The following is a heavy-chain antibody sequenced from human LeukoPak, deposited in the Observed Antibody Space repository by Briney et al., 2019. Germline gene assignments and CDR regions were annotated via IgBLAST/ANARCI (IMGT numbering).Heavy chain of an antibody. CDR3: ARLGVWGSYRSSHGLRGDYYFDY. CDR1: GGSISNYY. J-gene: IGHJ4*02. D-gene: IGHD3-16*02. CDR2: ISYSGST. Sequence: PSETLSLTCTVSGGSISNYYWSWIRQPPGKGLEWIGYISYSGSTNYNPSLKSRVTISVDTSKNQFSLRLSSVTAADTAVYYCARLGVWGSYRSSHGLRGDYYFDYWGQGTLVTVSS. V-gene: IGHV4-59*08.